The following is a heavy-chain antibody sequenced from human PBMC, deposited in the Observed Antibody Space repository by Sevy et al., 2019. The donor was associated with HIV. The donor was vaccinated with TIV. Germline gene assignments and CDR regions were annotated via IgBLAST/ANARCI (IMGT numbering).Heavy chain of an antibody. Sequence: GGSLRLSCAASGFTFSDYCMSWIRQAPGKGLEWVSYISSSGSTIYYADSVKGRFTISRDNAKNSLYLQMNSLRAEDTAVYYCARAVQLWLAGEYYFDYWGQGTLVTVSS. J-gene: IGHJ4*02. CDR2: ISSSGSTI. CDR1: GFTFSDYC. CDR3: ARAVQLWLAGEYYFDY. V-gene: IGHV3-11*01. D-gene: IGHD5-18*01.